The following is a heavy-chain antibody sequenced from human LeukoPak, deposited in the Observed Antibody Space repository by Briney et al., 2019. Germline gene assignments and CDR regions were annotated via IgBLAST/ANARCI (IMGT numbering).Heavy chain of an antibody. Sequence: SETLSLTCTVSGGSISSYYWSWIRQPPGKGLEWIGYMYYRGNTNYDPSPNSRVTISIDTPNNQFSLKLSSVTAADTAVYYCAAGVHGIAAAGDYYFDYWGQGTLVTVSS. CDR2: MYYRGNT. CDR1: GGSISSYY. CDR3: AAGVHGIAAAGDYYFDY. J-gene: IGHJ4*02. V-gene: IGHV4-59*01. D-gene: IGHD6-13*01.